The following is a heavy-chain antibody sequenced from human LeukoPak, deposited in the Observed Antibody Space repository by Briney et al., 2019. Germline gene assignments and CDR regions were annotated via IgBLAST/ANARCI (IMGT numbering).Heavy chain of an antibody. Sequence: SETLSLTCAVSGGSISSGGYSWSWIRQPPGKGLEWIGYIYHSGSTYYNPSLKSRVTISVDRSKNQFSLKLSSVTAADTAVYYCAARPQRGGYSYGRGPSYYYYYGMDVWGQGTTVTVSS. J-gene: IGHJ6*02. CDR1: GGSISSGGYS. D-gene: IGHD5-18*01. CDR2: IYHSGST. CDR3: AARPQRGGYSYGRGPSYYYYYGMDV. V-gene: IGHV4-30-2*01.